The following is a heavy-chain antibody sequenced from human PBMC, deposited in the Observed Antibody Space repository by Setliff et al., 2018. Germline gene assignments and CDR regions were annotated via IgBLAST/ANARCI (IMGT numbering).Heavy chain of an antibody. J-gene: IGHJ4*02. D-gene: IGHD3-10*01. CDR2: ISGSGGST. CDR3: ARDLTGGYYSSPLDY. CDR1: GFTFSSCG. Sequence: PGESLKISCAASGFTFSSCGMHWVRQAPGKGLEWVSAISGSGGSTYYADSVKGRFTISRDNSKNTLYLQMNSLRAEDTAVYYCARDLTGGYYSSPLDYWGQGTLVTVSS. V-gene: IGHV3-23*01.